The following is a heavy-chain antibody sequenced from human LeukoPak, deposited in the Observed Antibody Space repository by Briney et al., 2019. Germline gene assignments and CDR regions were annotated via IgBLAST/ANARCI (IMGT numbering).Heavy chain of an antibody. J-gene: IGHJ4*02. Sequence: GGSLRLSCAASGFTFSSYGMHWVRQAPGKGLEWVAFIRYDGSNKYYADSVKGRFTISRDNSKNTLYLQMNSLRAEDTAVYYCAKVRAEMATIDYFDYWGQGTLVTVSS. CDR2: IRYDGSNK. V-gene: IGHV3-30*02. CDR3: AKVRAEMATIDYFDY. CDR1: GFTFSSYG. D-gene: IGHD5-24*01.